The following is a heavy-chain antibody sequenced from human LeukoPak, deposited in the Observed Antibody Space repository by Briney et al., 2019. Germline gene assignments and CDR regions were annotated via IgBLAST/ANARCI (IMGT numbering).Heavy chain of an antibody. CDR1: GFTFSSYA. D-gene: IGHD6-19*01. CDR3: AKDRVAVAGTGDAFDI. CDR2: ISGSGGST. J-gene: IGHJ3*02. V-gene: IGHV3-23*01. Sequence: PGGSLRLSCAASGFTFSSYAMSWVRQAPGKGLEWVSAISGSGGSTYYADSVKGRFTISRDNSNNTLYLQMNSLRAEDTAVYYCAKDRVAVAGTGDAFDIWGQGTMVTVSS.